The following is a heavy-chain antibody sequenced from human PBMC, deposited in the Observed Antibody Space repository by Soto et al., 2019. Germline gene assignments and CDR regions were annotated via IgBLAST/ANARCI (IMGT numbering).Heavy chain of an antibody. D-gene: IGHD3-3*01. CDR1: GYTFTSYA. CDR3: ARDFLQEDFWSGLDY. CDR2: INAGNGNT. Sequence: ASVKVSCTASGYTFTSYAMHWVRQAPGQRLEWMGWINAGNGNTKYSQKFQGRVTITRDTSASTAYMELSSLRSEDTAVYYCARDFLQEDFWSGLDYWGQGTLVTVSS. J-gene: IGHJ4*02. V-gene: IGHV1-3*01.